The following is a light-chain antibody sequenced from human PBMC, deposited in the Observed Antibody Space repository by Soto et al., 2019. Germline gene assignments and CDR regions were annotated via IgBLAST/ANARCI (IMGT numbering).Light chain of an antibody. CDR3: SSYTSSTTEV. V-gene: IGLV2-14*01. CDR1: SSDVGGYNY. CDR2: DVS. Sequence: QSVLTQPASVSGSPGQSITISCTGTSSDVGGYNYVSWYQQHPGKAPKLMIYDVSSRPSGVSNRFSGSKSGNTASVTISGLQAEDEADYYCSSYTSSTTEVFGTGTKVTVL. J-gene: IGLJ1*01.